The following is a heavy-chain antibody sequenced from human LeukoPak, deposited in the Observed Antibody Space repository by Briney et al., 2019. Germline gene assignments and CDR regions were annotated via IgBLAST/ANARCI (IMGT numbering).Heavy chain of an antibody. J-gene: IGHJ6*03. CDR2: IYTSGST. D-gene: IGHD5-12*01. Sequence: SETLSLTCTVSGGSISSYYWSWIRQPAGKGLEWIGRIYTSGSTNYNPSLKSRVTMSVDTSKNQFSLKLSSVTAADTAVYYCARERGYDWGYYYYMDVWGKGTTVTISS. CDR1: GGSISSYY. V-gene: IGHV4-4*07. CDR3: ARERGYDWGYYYYMDV.